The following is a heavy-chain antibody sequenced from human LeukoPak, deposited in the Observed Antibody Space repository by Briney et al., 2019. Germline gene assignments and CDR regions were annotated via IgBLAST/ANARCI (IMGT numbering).Heavy chain of an antibody. V-gene: IGHV4-30-4*08. CDR1: GGSISSGDYY. D-gene: IGHD1-26*01. J-gene: IGHJ3*02. CDR2: IYYSGST. Sequence: TLSLTCTVSGGSISSGDYYWSWIRQPPGKGLEWIGYIYYSGSTYYNPSLKSRVTISVDTSKNQFSLKLSSVTAADTAVYYCARVVGATLWAFDIWGQGTMVTVSS. CDR3: ARVVGATLWAFDI.